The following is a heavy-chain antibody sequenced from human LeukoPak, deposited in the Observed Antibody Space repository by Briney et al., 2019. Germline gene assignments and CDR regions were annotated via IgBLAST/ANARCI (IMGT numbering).Heavy chain of an antibody. CDR1: GGSISSGGYY. J-gene: IGHJ5*02. CDR3: ARERDCSSTSCYGAWFDP. D-gene: IGHD2-2*01. V-gene: IGHV4-30-2*01. CDR2: IYHSGST. Sequence: SQTLSLTCTVSGGSISSGGYYWSWIRQPPGKGLEWIGYIYHSGSTYYNPSLKSRVTISVDRSKNQFSLKLSSVTAADTAVYYCARERDCSSTSCYGAWFDPWGQGTLVTVSS.